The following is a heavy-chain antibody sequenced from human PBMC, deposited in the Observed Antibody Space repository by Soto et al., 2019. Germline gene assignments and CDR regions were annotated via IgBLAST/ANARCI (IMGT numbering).Heavy chain of an antibody. CDR2: ISAHNGNT. V-gene: IGHV1-18*01. CDR1: GYTFTSYG. J-gene: IGHJ4*02. D-gene: IGHD1-1*01. CDR3: ARGRYGDY. Sequence: QVHLVQSGAEVKKPGASVKVSCKASGYTFTSYGITWVRQAPGQGLEWMGWISAHNGNTDYAQKLQGRGIVTRDTSTSTAYMELRILRSDGTAVYYCARGRYGDYWGQGALFTFSS.